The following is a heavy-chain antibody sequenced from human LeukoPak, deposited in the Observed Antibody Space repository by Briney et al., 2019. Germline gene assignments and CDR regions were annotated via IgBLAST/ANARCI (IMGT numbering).Heavy chain of an antibody. CDR3: ARDSARWRGSGSYIPFDY. D-gene: IGHD3-10*01. CDR1: GYTFTGYY. Sequence: ASVKVSCKASGYTFTGYYMHWVRQAPGQGLEWMGWINPNSGGTNYAQKFQGRVTMTRDTSISTAYMELSRLRSDDTAVYYCARDSARWRGSGSYIPFDYWGQGTLVTVSS. J-gene: IGHJ4*02. CDR2: INPNSGGT. V-gene: IGHV1-2*02.